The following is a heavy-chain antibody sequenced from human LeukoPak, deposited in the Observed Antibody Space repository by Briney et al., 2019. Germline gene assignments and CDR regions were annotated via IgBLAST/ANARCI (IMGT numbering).Heavy chain of an antibody. Sequence: SETLSLTCTVSGGSISSYYWRWVRQPAGQGLEWIGRIYTSGSTKYNPPLKSRSTISINTTKNPSSLKLGSVTAADTAVYYCARHLIAAAGQKYYYYCYMDVWGKGTTVTVSS. D-gene: IGHD6-13*01. V-gene: IGHV4-4*07. J-gene: IGHJ6*03. CDR1: GGSISSYY. CDR3: ARHLIAAAGQKYYYYCYMDV. CDR2: IYTSGST.